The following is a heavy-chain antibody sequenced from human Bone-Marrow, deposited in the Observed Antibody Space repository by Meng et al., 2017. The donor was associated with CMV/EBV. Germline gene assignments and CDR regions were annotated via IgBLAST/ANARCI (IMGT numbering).Heavy chain of an antibody. Sequence: GGSLRLSCAASGFTVSSNYMSWVRQAPGKGLEWVSVIYSGGSTYYADSVKGRFTISRDNSKNTLYLQMGSLRAEDMAVYYCARDVPPDGMDVWGQGTTVTVSS. V-gene: IGHV3-66*02. CDR2: IYSGGST. CDR1: GFTVSSNY. J-gene: IGHJ6*02. CDR3: ARDVPPDGMDV.